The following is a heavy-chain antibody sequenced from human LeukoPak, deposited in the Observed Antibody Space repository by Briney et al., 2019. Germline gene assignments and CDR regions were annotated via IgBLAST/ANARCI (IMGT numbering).Heavy chain of an antibody. CDR3: ARDRDYYDSSGGMNAFDM. CDR1: GGTFSSYA. J-gene: IGHJ3*02. D-gene: IGHD3-22*01. Sequence: SVKVSCKASGGTFSSYAISWVRQAPGQGLEWMGGIIPIFGTANYAQKFQGRVTITADESTSTAYMELSSLRSEDTAVYYCARDRDYYDSSGGMNAFDMWGQGTMVTVSS. V-gene: IGHV1-69*01. CDR2: IIPIFGTA.